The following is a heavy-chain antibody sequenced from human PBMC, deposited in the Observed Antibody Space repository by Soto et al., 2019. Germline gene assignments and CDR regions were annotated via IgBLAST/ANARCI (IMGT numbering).Heavy chain of an antibody. CDR2: IYYSGTT. V-gene: IGHV4-39*01. D-gene: IGHD3-10*01. Sequence: TLSLTCTFSGGSIRSSSSYWVWIRQPPGKGLEWIGSIYYSGTTYYNPSLKSRVTISVDTSKNQFSLKLSSVTAADTAVYYCGIHANFPGVLNWFDPCGQADVVTVDS. CDR3: GIHANFPGVLNWFDP. J-gene: IGHJ5*01. CDR1: GGSIRSSSSY.